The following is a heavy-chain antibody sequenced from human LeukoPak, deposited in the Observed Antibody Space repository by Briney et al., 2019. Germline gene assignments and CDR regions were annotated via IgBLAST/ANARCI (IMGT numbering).Heavy chain of an antibody. Sequence: GGSLRLSCAASGFTVSSNYMSWVRQAPGKGLEWVSIIYSGGSTFYADSVKGRFTISRDNSKNTLYLQTNSLRAEDTAVYYCARGGSYLSAFDIWGQGTMVTVSS. D-gene: IGHD1-26*01. J-gene: IGHJ3*02. V-gene: IGHV3-53*01. CDR1: GFTVSSNY. CDR3: ARGGSYLSAFDI. CDR2: IYSGGST.